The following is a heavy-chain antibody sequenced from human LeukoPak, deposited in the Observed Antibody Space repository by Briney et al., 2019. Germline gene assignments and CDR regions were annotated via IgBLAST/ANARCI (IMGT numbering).Heavy chain of an antibody. Sequence: GGSLRLSCAASGFTFSSYCKHWVRQAQGKGQVRVSRVNSDGSSTSYADSVMGRFTIPRDNDKNTLYLPMTSLRAEATAVYYCASSYDSSGPFGNWGQGTLVTVSS. J-gene: IGHJ4*02. CDR1: GFTFSSYC. CDR3: ASSYDSSGPFGN. D-gene: IGHD3-22*01. V-gene: IGHV3-74*01. CDR2: VNSDGSST.